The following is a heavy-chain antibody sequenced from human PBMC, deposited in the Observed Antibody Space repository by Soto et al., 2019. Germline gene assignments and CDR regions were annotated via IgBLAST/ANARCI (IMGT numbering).Heavy chain of an antibody. D-gene: IGHD5-18*01. CDR2: INPHGGST. V-gene: IGHV1-8*01. CDR3: ARMESFGSLNWFDP. J-gene: IGHJ5*02. Sequence: WVRQATGQGLEWMGVINPHGGSTAYAQKFKGRVTLTRDISIATAYMELNSLTSEDTAIYYCARMESFGSLNWFDPWGQGTLVTVSS.